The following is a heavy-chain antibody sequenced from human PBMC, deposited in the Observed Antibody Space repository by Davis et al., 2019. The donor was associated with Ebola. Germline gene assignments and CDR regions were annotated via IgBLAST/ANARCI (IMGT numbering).Heavy chain of an antibody. Sequence: SETLSLTCAVPGGSISSGGYSWSWIRQSPGKGLEWIGYIYHGGSTYYNPSLESRVTISVDKSNNQFSLKMNSVTAADTAMYYCARNNRNNGYYFDYWGQGTLVTVSS. CDR2: IYHGGST. D-gene: IGHD1/OR15-1a*01. CDR3: ARNNRNNGYYFDY. J-gene: IGHJ4*02. CDR1: GGSISSGGYS. V-gene: IGHV4-30-2*06.